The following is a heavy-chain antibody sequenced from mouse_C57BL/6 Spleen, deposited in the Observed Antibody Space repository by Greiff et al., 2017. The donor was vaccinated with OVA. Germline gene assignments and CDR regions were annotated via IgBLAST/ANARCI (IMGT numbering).Heavy chain of an antibody. CDR3: ASPTVGDY. Sequence: QVQLQQSGPELVKPGASVKISCKASGYAFSSSWMNWVKQRPGKGLEWIGRIYPGDGDTNYNGKFKGKATLTADKSSSTAYMQLSSLTSEDSAVYFCASPTVGDYWGQGTTLTVSS. CDR2: IYPGDGDT. CDR1: GYAFSSSW. V-gene: IGHV1-82*01. D-gene: IGHD1-1*01. J-gene: IGHJ2*01.